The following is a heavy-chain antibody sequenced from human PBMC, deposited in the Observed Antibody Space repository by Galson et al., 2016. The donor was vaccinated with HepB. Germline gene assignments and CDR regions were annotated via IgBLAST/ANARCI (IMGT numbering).Heavy chain of an antibody. Sequence: SLRLSCAGSGFTFRNCGMHWVRQAPGKGLEWVAVISYDESIKYYADPGKGRFTISRDNSKNTLYLQMSSLRAEDTAVYYCATNGDGYNYFLYWGQGTLVTVSS. D-gene: IGHD5-24*01. CDR1: GFTFRNCG. J-gene: IGHJ4*02. CDR2: ISYDESIK. CDR3: ATNGDGYNYFLY. V-gene: IGHV3-30*03.